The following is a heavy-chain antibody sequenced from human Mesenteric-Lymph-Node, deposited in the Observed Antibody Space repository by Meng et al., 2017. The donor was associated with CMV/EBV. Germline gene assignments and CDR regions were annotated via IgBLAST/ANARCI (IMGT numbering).Heavy chain of an antibody. Sequence: GESLKISCAASGFIFSDYGMHWVRQAPGKGLEWVTYIHYDGSFIDYADSVKGRFTISRDYSKNTLYLQMSSLRPEDTALYYCARGVGTEYQLLPLRYWGQGTLVTVSS. CDR3: ARGVGTEYQLLPLRY. V-gene: IGHV3-30*02. CDR2: IHYDGSFI. J-gene: IGHJ4*02. CDR1: GFIFSDYG. D-gene: IGHD2-2*01.